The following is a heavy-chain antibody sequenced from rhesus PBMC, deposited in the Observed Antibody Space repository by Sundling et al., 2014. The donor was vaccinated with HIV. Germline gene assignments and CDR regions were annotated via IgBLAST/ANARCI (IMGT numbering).Heavy chain of an antibody. D-gene: IGHD3-28*01. CDR3: ARDYDSGYYAFDF. Sequence: QVQLQESGPGVVKPSETLSLTCAVSGYSISSDYDWGWIRQPPGKGLEYIGDISGSSGSTFYNPSLKSRVTISKDTSKNQFFLKLRSVTAADTAVYYCARDYDSGYYAFDFWGQGLRVTVSS. CDR1: GYSISSDYD. CDR2: ISGSSGST. J-gene: IGHJ3*01. V-gene: IGHV4-99*02.